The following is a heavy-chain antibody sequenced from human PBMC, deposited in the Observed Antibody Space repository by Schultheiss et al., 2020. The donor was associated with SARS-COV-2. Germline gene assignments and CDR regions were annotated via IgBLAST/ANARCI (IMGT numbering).Heavy chain of an antibody. Sequence: ASVKVSCKASGVTFSSYAIYWVRQAPGQGLEWMGWINPNSGGTNYAQKFQGWVTMTRDTSITTAYMELNSLTSDASAVYYCARGHDTGGNDVFDVWGQGTVVTVSS. D-gene: IGHD4-23*01. J-gene: IGHJ3*01. V-gene: IGHV1-2*04. CDR2: INPNSGGT. CDR3: ARGHDTGGNDVFDV. CDR1: GVTFSSYA.